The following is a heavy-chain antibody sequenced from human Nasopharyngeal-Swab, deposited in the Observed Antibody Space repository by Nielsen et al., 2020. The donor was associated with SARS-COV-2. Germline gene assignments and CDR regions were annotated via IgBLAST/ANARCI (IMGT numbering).Heavy chain of an antibody. Sequence: GGSLRLSCAASGFTFSSLWMSWVRQVPGKGLEWVADIKQDGSEKFYVASVKGRFTISRDNSKNSMSLQMTSLKLEATAVYYCARDWSRAFDVWGQGTMVTVSS. J-gene: IGHJ3*01. V-gene: IGHV3-7*01. CDR3: ARDWSRAFDV. CDR1: GFTFSSLW. CDR2: IKQDGSEK.